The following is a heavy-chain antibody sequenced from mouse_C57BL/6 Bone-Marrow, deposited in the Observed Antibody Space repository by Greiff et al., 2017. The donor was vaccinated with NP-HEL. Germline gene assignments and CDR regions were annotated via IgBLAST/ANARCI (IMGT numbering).Heavy chain of an antibody. D-gene: IGHD1-1*01. CDR3: ARSDYYGSSYERDY. CDR1: GYTFTDYY. V-gene: IGHV1-19*01. J-gene: IGHJ2*01. Sequence: EVQLQQSGPVLVKPGASVKMSCKASGYTFTDYYMNWVKQSHGKSLEWIGVINPYNGGTSYNQKFKGKATLTVDKSSSTAYMELNSLTSEDSAVYYCARSDYYGSSYERDYWGQGTTLTVSS. CDR2: INPYNGGT.